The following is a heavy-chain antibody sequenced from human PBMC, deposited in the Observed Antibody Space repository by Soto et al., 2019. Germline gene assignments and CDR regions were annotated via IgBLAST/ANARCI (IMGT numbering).Heavy chain of an antibody. D-gene: IGHD3-22*01. CDR1: GGTFSSYA. CDR2: IIPIFGTA. Sequence: SVKVSCKASGGTFSSYAISWVRQAPGQGLEWMGGIIPIFGTANYAQKFQGRVTITADESTSTAYMELSSLRSEDTAVYYCARCWGSDYYDSSAYSGYYYGMDVWG. V-gene: IGHV1-69*13. J-gene: IGHJ6*02. CDR3: ARCWGSDYYDSSAYSGYYYGMDV.